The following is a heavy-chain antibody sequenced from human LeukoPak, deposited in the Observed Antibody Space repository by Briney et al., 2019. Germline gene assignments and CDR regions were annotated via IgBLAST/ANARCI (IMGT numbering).Heavy chain of an antibody. CDR1: GDSVSSGGDY. J-gene: IGHJ4*02. V-gene: IGHV4-61*08. CDR3: ARARPEEYYFES. Sequence: PAETLSLTCTVSGDSVSSGGDYWSWIRQPPGKGLEWIGDIYYRGSTNYNPSLKSRVTISVDTSKNQFSMKLNSVTAADTAVYYCARARPEEYYFESWGQGNLVTVSS. CDR2: IYYRGST.